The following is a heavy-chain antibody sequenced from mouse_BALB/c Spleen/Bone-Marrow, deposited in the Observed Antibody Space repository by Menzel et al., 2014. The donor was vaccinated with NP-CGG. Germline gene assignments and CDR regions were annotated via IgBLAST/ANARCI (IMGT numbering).Heavy chain of an antibody. J-gene: IGHJ4*01. CDR2: IDTANGNT. CDR1: GFNIKDTY. Sequence: EVQLQESGAELVKPGASVKLSCTASGFNIKDTYMHWVKQRPEQGLEWIGRIDTANGNTKYDPKFQGKATITADTSSNTAYLQLSSLTSEDTAVYYCARYGNGLMDYWGQGTSVTASS. CDR3: ARYGNGLMDY. D-gene: IGHD2-1*01. V-gene: IGHV14-3*02.